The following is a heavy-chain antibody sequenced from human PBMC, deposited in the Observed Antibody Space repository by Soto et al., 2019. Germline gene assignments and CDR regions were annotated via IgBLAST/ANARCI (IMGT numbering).Heavy chain of an antibody. V-gene: IGHV3-48*02. CDR2: ISRSSTGI. J-gene: IGHJ6*02. CDR3: ARAVTWGLDV. Sequence: EVQLVESGGGLVQPGGSLRLSCAASGFTFSLYSMSWVRQAPGKGLEWVSYISRSSTGIHYADSVKGRFTISRDDATNSMHPQMNSLRDGDTAEYYCARAVTWGLDVWGQGTTVSISS. CDR1: GFTFSLYS. D-gene: IGHD3-10*01.